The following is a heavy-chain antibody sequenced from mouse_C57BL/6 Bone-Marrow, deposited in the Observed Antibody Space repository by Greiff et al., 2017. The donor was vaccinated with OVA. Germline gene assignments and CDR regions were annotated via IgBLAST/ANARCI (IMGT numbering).Heavy chain of an antibody. CDR2: ISSGGSYT. J-gene: IGHJ3*01. V-gene: IGHV5-6*02. Sequence: EVKVVESGGDLVKPGGSLKLSCAASGFTFSSYGMSWVRQTPDKRLEWVATISSGGSYTYYPDSVKGRFTISRDNAKNTLYLQMSSLKSEDTAMYYCARRGLAGFAYWGQGTLVTVSA. D-gene: IGHD3-1*01. CDR1: GFTFSSYG. CDR3: ARRGLAGFAY.